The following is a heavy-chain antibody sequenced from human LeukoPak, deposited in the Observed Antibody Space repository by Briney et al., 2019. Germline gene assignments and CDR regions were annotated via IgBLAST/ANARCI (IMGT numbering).Heavy chain of an antibody. Sequence: SETLSLTCSVSGGSMSKNYWGWIRQPPGRGLEWIGYLSYTGSTSYTPSLKSRVSIFLETPRNQFSLEVSSVIAADTAVYYCARLQSANHDNGYYTGGFYYMDVWGKGTTVTVSS. D-gene: IGHD4-17*01. V-gene: IGHV4-59*08. CDR1: GGSMSKNY. CDR2: LSYTGST. J-gene: IGHJ6*03. CDR3: ARLQSANHDNGYYTGGFYYMDV.